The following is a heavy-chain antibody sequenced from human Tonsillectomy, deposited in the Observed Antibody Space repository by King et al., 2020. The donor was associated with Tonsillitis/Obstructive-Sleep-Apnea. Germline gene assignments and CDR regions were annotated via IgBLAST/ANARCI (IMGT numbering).Heavy chain of an antibody. CDR1: RGTFSKYA. V-gene: IGHV1-69*12. CDR3: ARDRFIVGGSGALDY. D-gene: IGHD2-15*01. Sequence: QLVQSGAEVKKPGSSVKVSCKASRGTFSKYAISWVRQAPGQGLQWMGGIIPIFGTASYAQTFQGRVTITADESTSTAYMELTSLRSEDTAVYYCARDRFIVGGSGALDYWGQGTLVTVSS. J-gene: IGHJ4*02. CDR2: IIPIFGTA.